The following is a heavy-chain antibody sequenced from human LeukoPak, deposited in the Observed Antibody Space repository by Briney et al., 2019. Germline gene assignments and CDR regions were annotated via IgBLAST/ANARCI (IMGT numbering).Heavy chain of an antibody. Sequence: ASVKVSCKASGYTFTSYGISWVRQAPGQGLEWMGWISAYNGNTNYAQKLQGRVTMTTDTSTSTAYMELRSLRSDDTAVYYCARFRGYDFWSGLDYWGQGTLVTVSS. J-gene: IGHJ4*02. CDR2: ISAYNGNT. D-gene: IGHD3-3*01. V-gene: IGHV1-18*01. CDR3: ARFRGYDFWSGLDY. CDR1: GYTFTSYG.